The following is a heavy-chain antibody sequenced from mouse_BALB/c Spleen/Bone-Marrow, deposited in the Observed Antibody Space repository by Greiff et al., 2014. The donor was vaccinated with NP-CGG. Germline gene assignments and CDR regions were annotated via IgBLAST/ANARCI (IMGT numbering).Heavy chain of an antibody. V-gene: IGHV5-12*02. CDR2: ISNGGGST. J-gene: IGHJ2*01. CDR1: GFTFSDYY. Sequence: EVQLVESGGGLVQPGGSLKLSCATSGFTFSDYYMYWVRQTPEKRLEWVAYISNGGGSTYYPDTVKGRFTIARDNAKNTLHLQMSRLKSEDTAMYDCARQGAYSYFDYWGQGTTLTVSS. CDR3: ARQGAYSYFDY. D-gene: IGHD2-10*01.